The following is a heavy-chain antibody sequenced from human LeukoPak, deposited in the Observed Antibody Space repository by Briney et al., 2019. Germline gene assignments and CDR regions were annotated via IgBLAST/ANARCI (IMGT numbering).Heavy chain of an antibody. J-gene: IGHJ4*02. CDR1: GGSFSGYY. CDR3: ASGYYRRFDH. D-gene: IGHD3-10*01. Sequence: PSETLSLTCAVYGGSFSGYYWSWIRQPPGKGLEWIGEINHSGSTNYNPSLKSRVTISVDTSKNQFSLKLSSVTAADTAVYYCASGYYRRFDHWGQGTLVTVSS. CDR2: INHSGST. V-gene: IGHV4-34*01.